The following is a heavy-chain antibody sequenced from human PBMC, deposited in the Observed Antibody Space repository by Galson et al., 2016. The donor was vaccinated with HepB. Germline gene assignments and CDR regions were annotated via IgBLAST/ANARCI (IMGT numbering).Heavy chain of an antibody. Sequence: SVKVSCKASGGTVSSYAISWVRQAPGQGLEWMGGIIPMFGTANYAQKFQGRVTITADESTSTAYMELSSLRSDDTAVYYCARSNVVVVVPGVMSWFDPWGQGTLVTVSS. D-gene: IGHD2-2*01. CDR3: ARSNVVVVVPGVMSWFDP. V-gene: IGHV1-69*13. CDR1: GGTVSSYA. CDR2: IIPMFGTA. J-gene: IGHJ5*02.